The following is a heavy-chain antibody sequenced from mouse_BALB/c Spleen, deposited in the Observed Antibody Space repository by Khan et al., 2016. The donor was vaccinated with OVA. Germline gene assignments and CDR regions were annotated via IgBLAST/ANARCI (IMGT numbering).Heavy chain of an antibody. CDR1: GYSITSDYA. CDR3: AGWFTY. Sequence: EVQLVESGPGLVKPSQSLSLTCTVTGYSITSDYAWNWIRQFPGNKLELMGYISYSGSTTYNPSLKSRISITRDTSKNQCFLQLNSVTTEDTAPYYCAGWFTYWGQGTLVTVSA. CDR2: ISYSGST. J-gene: IGHJ3*01. V-gene: IGHV3-2*02.